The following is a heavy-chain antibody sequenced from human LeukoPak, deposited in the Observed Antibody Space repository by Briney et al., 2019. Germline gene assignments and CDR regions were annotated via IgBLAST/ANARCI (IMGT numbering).Heavy chain of an antibody. CDR2: ISSSGSTI. Sequence: AGGSLRLSCAASGFTFSDYYMSWIRQAPGKGLEWVSYISSSGSTIDYADSVKGRFTISRDNAKNSLYLQMNALRAEDTAVYYCASRAWLAAYHFYYWGPGTLVTVSS. J-gene: IGHJ4*02. D-gene: IGHD6-19*01. V-gene: IGHV3-11*04. CDR1: GFTFSDYY. CDR3: ASRAWLAAYHFYY.